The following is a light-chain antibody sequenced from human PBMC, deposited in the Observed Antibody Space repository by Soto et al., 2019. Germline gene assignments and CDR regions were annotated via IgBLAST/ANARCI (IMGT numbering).Light chain of an antibody. CDR1: QGISSY. J-gene: IGKJ4*01. V-gene: IGKV1-9*01. CDR2: AVS. Sequence: DIQLTQSPSFLSASVGDRVTITCRASQGISSYLAWYDQKQWKAPKLLIYAVSTFQSAVPSRFSGSGSGTEFTLTISSLQPEDLATYYCQQLNTSPLTFGGGTKVEIK. CDR3: QQLNTSPLT.